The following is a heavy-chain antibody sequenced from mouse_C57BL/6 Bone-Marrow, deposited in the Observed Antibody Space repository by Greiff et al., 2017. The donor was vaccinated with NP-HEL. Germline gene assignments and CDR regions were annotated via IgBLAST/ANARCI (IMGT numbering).Heavy chain of an antibody. J-gene: IGHJ2*01. CDR2: INPSTGGT. CDR1: GYSFTGYY. CDR3: ARETADY. D-gene: IGHD1-2*01. V-gene: IGHV1-42*01. Sequence: EVQLQQSGPELVKPGASVKISCKASGYSFTGYYMNWVKQSPEKSLEWIGEINPSTGGTTYNQKFKAKATLTVDKSSSTAYMQLKSLTSEDSAVYYCARETADYWDQGTTITVSS.